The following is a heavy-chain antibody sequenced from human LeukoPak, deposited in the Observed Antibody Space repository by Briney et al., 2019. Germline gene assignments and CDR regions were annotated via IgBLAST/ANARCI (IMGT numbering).Heavy chain of an antibody. V-gene: IGHV3-11*01. CDR3: ARGRGQQHTSH. CDR1: GFSFGDDY. J-gene: IGHJ4*02. D-gene: IGHD6-13*01. Sequence: GGSLRLSCAASGFSFGDDYMSWIRQAPGKGPEWVAYIKRDASDIYYADSVKGRFTISRENSKNSLFLHMDSLRVEDSAVYYCARGRGQQHTSHWGKGTLVTVSS. CDR2: IKRDASDI.